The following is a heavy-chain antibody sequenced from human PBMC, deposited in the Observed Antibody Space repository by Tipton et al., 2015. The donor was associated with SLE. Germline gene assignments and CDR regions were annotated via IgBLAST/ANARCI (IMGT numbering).Heavy chain of an antibody. D-gene: IGHD1-26*01. CDR2: IYYSGST. CDR1: GGSISSGGYY. CDR3: ARGLYSGNYYYWGQGRYFDF. V-gene: IGHV4-61*08. Sequence: TLSLTCTVSGGSISSGGYYWSWIRQPPGKGLEWIGYIYYSGSTNYNPSLKSRVTISVDTSKNQFSLKLSSVTAADTAVYYCARGLYSGNYYYWGQGRYFDFWGQGTLVTVSS. J-gene: IGHJ4*02.